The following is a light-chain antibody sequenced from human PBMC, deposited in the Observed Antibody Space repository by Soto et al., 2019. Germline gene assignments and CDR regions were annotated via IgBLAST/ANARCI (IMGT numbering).Light chain of an antibody. V-gene: IGLV2-14*01. CDR2: DVS. CDR3: SSYTSSTTYV. Sequence: QSVLTQPASVSASPGQSIAISCTGTSSDVGGYNYVSWYQQHPGKAPKLMIYDVSNRPSGVSNRFSGSKSGNTASLTISGLQAEDEADYYCSSYTSSTTYVFGTGNKATVL. J-gene: IGLJ1*01. CDR1: SSDVGGYNY.